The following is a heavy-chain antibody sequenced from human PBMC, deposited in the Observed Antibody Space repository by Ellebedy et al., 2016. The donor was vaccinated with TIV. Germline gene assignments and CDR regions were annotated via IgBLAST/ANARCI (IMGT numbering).Heavy chain of an antibody. J-gene: IGHJ4*02. V-gene: IGHV3-9*01. CDR2: ISWNSGSI. CDR1: GFSFDDYA. Sequence: SLKISCAASGFSFDDYAMYWVRQAPGKGLEWVSGISWNSGSIGYADSVKGRFTISRDNAKNSLYLQMNSLRAEDTALYYCAKDRDDSSGYFSQFDYWGQGTLVTVSS. CDR3: AKDRDDSSGYFSQFDY. D-gene: IGHD3-22*01.